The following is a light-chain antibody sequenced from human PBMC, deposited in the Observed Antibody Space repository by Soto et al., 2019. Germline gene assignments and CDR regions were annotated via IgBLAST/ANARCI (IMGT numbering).Light chain of an antibody. CDR2: DVS. CDR1: SSDVGGYNY. Sequence: QSALTQPASVSGSPGQSITISCTGTSSDVGGYNYVSWYQQHPGKAPKLMIYDVSNRPSGVSNRFSGSKSGNTTSLTISGLQAEDEADYYCSSSISSSTSLVVFGGGTKLTVL. V-gene: IGLV2-14*01. CDR3: SSSISSSTSLVV. J-gene: IGLJ2*01.